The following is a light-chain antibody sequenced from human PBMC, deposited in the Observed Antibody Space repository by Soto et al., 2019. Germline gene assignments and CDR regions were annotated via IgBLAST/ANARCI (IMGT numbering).Light chain of an antibody. CDR2: DAS. CDR1: QSVSSK. J-gene: IGKJ1*01. Sequence: EVLMTHSPGTLSVSPGERATLSCTASQSVSSKLAWYQHKPGQAPRLLIYDASTRATGIPARFSGSGSGTDFTLTISSLQSEDLVFYYCQQYDTWPPRFGQGTKVDIK. CDR3: QQYDTWPPR. V-gene: IGKV3-15*01.